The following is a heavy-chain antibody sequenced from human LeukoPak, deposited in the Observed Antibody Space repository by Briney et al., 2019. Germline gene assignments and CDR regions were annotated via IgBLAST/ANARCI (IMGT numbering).Heavy chain of an antibody. J-gene: IGHJ6*02. CDR3: ARDPLDGMDV. Sequence: SETLSLTCTVSGGSISSYYWSWIRQPPGKGLEWIGYIYYSGSTNYNPSLKSRVTIPVDTSKNQFSLKLSSVTAADTAVYYCARDPLDGMDVWGQGTTVTVSS. V-gene: IGHV4-59*01. CDR1: GGSISSYY. CDR2: IYYSGST.